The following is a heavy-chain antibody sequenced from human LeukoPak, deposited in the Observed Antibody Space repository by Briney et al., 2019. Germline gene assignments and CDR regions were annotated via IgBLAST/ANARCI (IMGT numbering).Heavy chain of an antibody. CDR3: ARGNSGSNFDS. CDR2: ISSSSSTI. D-gene: IGHD6-19*01. J-gene: IGHJ4*02. CDR1: GFIFSSYS. V-gene: IGHV3-48*04. Sequence: GGSLRLSCAASGFIFSSYSMNWVRQAPGKGLEWVSYISSSSSTIYYADSVKGRFTISRDNAKNTLYLQMNSLRAEDTAVYYCARGNSGSNFDSWGQGSLVTVSS.